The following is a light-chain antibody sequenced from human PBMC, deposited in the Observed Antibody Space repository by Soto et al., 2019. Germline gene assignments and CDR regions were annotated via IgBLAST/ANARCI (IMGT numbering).Light chain of an antibody. CDR3: QSYDSSLSASEVV. CDR1: SSNIGAGYD. V-gene: IGLV1-40*01. Sequence: QSVLTQPPSVSGAQGQRVTISCTGSSSNIGAGYDVHWYQQLPGTAPKLLIYGNSNRPSGVPDRFSGSKSGTSASLAITGLQAEDEADYYCQSYDSSLSASEVVFGGGTKVTVL. J-gene: IGLJ2*01. CDR2: GNS.